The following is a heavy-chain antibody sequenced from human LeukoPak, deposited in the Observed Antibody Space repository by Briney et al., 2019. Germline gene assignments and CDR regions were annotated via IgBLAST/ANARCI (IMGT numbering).Heavy chain of an antibody. CDR1: GYTFTDYY. V-gene: IGHV1-2*02. D-gene: IGHD7-27*01. Sequence: ASVKVSCKASGYTFTDYYIHWVRQAPGQGLEWMGWINPRSGGTDYPQKFQDRVTITMDTPFKNAYMEVNGLTSDDPGMYYCARDFALKWGSNLYLEFWGQGPLVTVFS. J-gene: IGHJ1*01. CDR2: INPRSGGT. CDR3: ARDFALKWGSNLYLEF.